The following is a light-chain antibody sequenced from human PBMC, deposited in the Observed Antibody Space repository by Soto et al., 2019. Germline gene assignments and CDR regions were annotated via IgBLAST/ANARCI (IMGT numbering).Light chain of an antibody. Sequence: EIVLTQSPGTLSFFPGERATLSCRASQNVAANSLAWYQHQPGQGPRLLIYGISSRATGTPDRFTGSGSGTDFTLTIDKLEPEDFAVYYCQQYGTSPLTFGGGTKVEI. V-gene: IGKV3-20*01. CDR2: GIS. CDR3: QQYGTSPLT. CDR1: QNVAANS. J-gene: IGKJ4*01.